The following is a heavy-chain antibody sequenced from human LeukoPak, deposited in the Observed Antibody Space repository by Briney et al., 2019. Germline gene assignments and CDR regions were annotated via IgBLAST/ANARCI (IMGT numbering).Heavy chain of an antibody. J-gene: IGHJ5*02. V-gene: IGHV4-59*01. D-gene: IGHD2-2*01. CDR2: IYDSVTI. CDR3: ARGTYRSTWGPQDCFAP. CDR1: GVSISGYS. Sequence: SETLSLTCTVSGVSISGYSWNWIRHPPGKGLDWIGSIYDSVTINHNPSLKSQVSMSADTSRNKVFLKVTSVTAAATAKYYCARGTYRSTWGPQDCFAPWGDGKLVTVSS.